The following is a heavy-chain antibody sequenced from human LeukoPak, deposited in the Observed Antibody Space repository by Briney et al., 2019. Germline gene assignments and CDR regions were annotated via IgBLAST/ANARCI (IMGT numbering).Heavy chain of an antibody. Sequence: GGSLRLSCAASGLTFSTYWMHWVRQAPGKGLAWVARINPDGSIRTYANSVQSRVTISRDTAKDTLFLQMNSLRAEDTAVYYCAREARVGGALQYWGQGTPVTVSS. J-gene: IGHJ4*02. CDR2: INPDGSIR. CDR3: AREARVGGALQY. D-gene: IGHD1-26*01. V-gene: IGHV3-74*03. CDR1: GLTFSTYW.